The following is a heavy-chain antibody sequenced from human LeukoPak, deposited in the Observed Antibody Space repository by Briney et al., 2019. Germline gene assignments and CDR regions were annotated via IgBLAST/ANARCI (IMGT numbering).Heavy chain of an antibody. CDR3: ARGLRSAKADDI. Sequence: SETLSLTCAVYGGSFSGYYWSWIRHPPGKGLEWIGEINHSGSTNYNPSLKSRVTISVDASKNQFSLKLSSVTAADTAVYYCARGLRSAKADDIWGQGTMVTVSS. J-gene: IGHJ3*02. CDR1: GGSFSGYY. CDR2: INHSGST. V-gene: IGHV4-34*01. D-gene: IGHD2-2*01.